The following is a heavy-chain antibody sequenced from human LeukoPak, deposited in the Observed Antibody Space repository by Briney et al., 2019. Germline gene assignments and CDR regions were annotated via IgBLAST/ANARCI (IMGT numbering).Heavy chain of an antibody. CDR2: IYSGGST. V-gene: IGHV3-66*01. Sequence: GGSLRLSCAASGFTVSSNYMSWFRQAPGKGLEWVSVIYSGGSTYYADSVKGRFTISRDNSKNTLYLQMNSLRAEDTAVYYCARDLHIAPDYGMDVWGQGTTVTVSS. CDR1: GFTVSSNY. J-gene: IGHJ6*02. D-gene: IGHD6-13*01. CDR3: ARDLHIAPDYGMDV.